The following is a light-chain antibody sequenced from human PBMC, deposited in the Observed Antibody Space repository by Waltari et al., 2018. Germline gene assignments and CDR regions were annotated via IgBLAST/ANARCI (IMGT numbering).Light chain of an antibody. J-gene: IGKJ2*01. CDR2: AAS. Sequence: DIQMTQSPSSLSASVGDRVTITCRASQSISSYLNWYQQKPGKAPKLLIYAASTLQSGVPSRFSGSGSGTDFTLTISSLQPEDSATYYCQQSYRTPRTFGQGTKLEIK. V-gene: IGKV1-39*01. CDR3: QQSYRTPRT. CDR1: QSISSY.